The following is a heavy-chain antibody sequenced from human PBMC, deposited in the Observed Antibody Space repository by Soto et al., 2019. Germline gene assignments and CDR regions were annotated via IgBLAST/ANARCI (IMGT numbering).Heavy chain of an antibody. Sequence: SGGSLRLSCAASGFTFSSYGMHWVRQAPGKGLEWVAVIWYDGSRKFYADSVKGRFTISRENSRKSVYLQMDSLGAEDTAIYYCATPYYYKHWGPGTLVTVSS. J-gene: IGHJ4*02. CDR3: ATPYYYKH. D-gene: IGHD3-22*01. V-gene: IGHV3-33*03. CDR2: IWYDGSRK. CDR1: GFTFSSYG.